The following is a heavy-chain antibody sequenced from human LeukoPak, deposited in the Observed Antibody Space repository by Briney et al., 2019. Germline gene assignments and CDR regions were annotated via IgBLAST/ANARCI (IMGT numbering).Heavy chain of an antibody. CDR2: IYTSGST. J-gene: IGHJ4*02. Sequence: SETLSLTCTVSGGSISSGSYYWSWIRQPAGKGLEWIGRIYTSGSTNYNPSLKSRVTISVDTSKTQFSLKLSSVTAADTAVYYCAREVGYNDYGGNGCDYWGQGTLVTVSS. D-gene: IGHD4-23*01. CDR3: AREVGYNDYGGNGCDY. CDR1: GGSISSGSYY. V-gene: IGHV4-61*02.